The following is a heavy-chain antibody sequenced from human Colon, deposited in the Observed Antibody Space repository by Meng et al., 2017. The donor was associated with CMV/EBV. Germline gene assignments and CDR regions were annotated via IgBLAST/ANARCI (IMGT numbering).Heavy chain of an antibody. CDR3: ARDSFGSYGMDV. Sequence: GESLKISCAASGFTFSSYSMNWVRQAPGKGLEWVSSISSSSSYIYYADSVKGRFTISRDNAKNSLYLQMNSLRAEDTAVYYCARDSFGSYGMDVWGQGTKVTVSS. CDR2: ISSSSSYI. V-gene: IGHV3-21*01. J-gene: IGHJ6*02. CDR1: GFTFSSYS. D-gene: IGHD3-3*01.